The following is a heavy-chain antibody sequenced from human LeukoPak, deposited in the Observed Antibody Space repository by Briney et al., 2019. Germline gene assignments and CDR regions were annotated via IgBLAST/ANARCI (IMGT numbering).Heavy chain of an antibody. Sequence: SETLSLTCTVSGGSISSCYWSWIRQPAGKDLEWIGRIYTSGSTNYSPSLKSRVTISVDKSKNPFSLKLSSVTAADTAVYYCARGDGWTYGDYVYWGQGTLVTVSS. J-gene: IGHJ4*02. D-gene: IGHD4-17*01. CDR2: IYTSGST. V-gene: IGHV4-4*07. CDR3: ARGDGWTYGDYVY. CDR1: GGSISSCY.